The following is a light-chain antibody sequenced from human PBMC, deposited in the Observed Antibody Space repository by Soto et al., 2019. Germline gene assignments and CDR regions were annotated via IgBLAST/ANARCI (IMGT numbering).Light chain of an antibody. Sequence: IVWTQSHSTLSLSPVERAPLSCSASQSVSNNYLAWYQQKPGQAPRLLIYGASNRAAGIPARFSGSGSGTDFTLTISSLQPEDVATYYCQKYNSAALTFGGGTKVDI. CDR2: GAS. CDR3: QKYNSAALT. V-gene: IGKV3-20*01. CDR1: QSVSNNY. J-gene: IGKJ4*01.